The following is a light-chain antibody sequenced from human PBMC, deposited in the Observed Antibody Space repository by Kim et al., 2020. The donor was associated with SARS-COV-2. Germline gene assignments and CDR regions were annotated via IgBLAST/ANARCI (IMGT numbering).Light chain of an antibody. V-gene: IGKV1-5*03. CDR1: QSISNW. Sequence: AXVGDRVTITCRASQSISNWLAWYQQKPGKTPNLLVYEASTLESGVPTRFSGSGSGTEFTLTISSLQPDDFATYYCQQYNTYPLTFGGGTKVDIK. J-gene: IGKJ4*01. CDR3: QQYNTYPLT. CDR2: EAS.